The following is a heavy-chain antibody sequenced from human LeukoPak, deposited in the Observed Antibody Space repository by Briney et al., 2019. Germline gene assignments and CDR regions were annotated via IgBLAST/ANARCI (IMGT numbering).Heavy chain of an antibody. CDR3: APQRGGLTRFDY. CDR1: GGSISSSNYY. CDR2: IYYSGST. D-gene: IGHD3-16*01. V-gene: IGHV4-39*01. J-gene: IGHJ4*02. Sequence: SETLSLTCTVSGGSISSSNYYWGWIRQPPGKGLEWIGSIYYSGSTYYNPSLKSRVTISVDTSKNQFSLKLTSVTAADTAVYYCAPQRGGLTRFDYRGQGTLVTVSS.